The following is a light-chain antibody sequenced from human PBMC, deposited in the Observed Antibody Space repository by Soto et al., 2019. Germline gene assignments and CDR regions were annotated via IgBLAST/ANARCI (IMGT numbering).Light chain of an antibody. V-gene: IGKV3-20*01. CDR3: QQYDSPWT. Sequence: EIVLTQSPGTLSLSPGERATLSCRASQSVSNNYLAWYQQKPGQAPRLVISDTSDRATGIPDRFSGSGSGTDFTLTISRVEPEDFAFYYCQQYDSPWTFGQGTKVDIK. CDR2: DTS. J-gene: IGKJ1*01. CDR1: QSVSNNY.